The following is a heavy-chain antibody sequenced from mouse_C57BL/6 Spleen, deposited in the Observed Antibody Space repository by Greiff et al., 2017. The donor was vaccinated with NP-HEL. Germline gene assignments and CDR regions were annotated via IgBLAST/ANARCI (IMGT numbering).Heavy chain of an antibody. J-gene: IGHJ4*01. CDR3: ATYGNYLGFDY. V-gene: IGHV1-42*01. CDR2: INPSTGGT. CDR1: GYSFTGYY. Sequence: EVQLQQSGPELVKPGASVKISCKASGYSFTGYYMNWVKQSPEKSLEWIGEINPSTGGTTYNQKFKAKATLTVDKSSSTAYMQLKSLTSEDSAVYYCATYGNYLGFDYWGQGTSVTVSS. D-gene: IGHD2-1*01.